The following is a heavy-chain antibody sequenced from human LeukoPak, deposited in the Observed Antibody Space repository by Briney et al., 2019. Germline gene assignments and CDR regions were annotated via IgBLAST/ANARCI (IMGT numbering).Heavy chain of an antibody. Sequence: GGSLRLSCAASGFTFSDYYMSWIRQAPGKGLEWVSYISSSSRYTNYADSVKGRFTISRDNAKNSLYLHMNSLRADDTAVYFCARDDNSGMGAFDYWGQGTLVTVSS. V-gene: IGHV3-11*06. CDR2: ISSSSRYT. D-gene: IGHD6-19*01. CDR1: GFTFSDYY. J-gene: IGHJ4*02. CDR3: ARDDNSGMGAFDY.